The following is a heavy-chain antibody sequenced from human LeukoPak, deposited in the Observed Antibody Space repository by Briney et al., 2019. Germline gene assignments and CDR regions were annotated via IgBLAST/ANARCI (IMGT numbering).Heavy chain of an antibody. Sequence: PSETLSLTCAVSGGSINNYYWCWIRQPPGKGLEYIGYIYYSGNTNYNPSLKSRVTISIDTSKNQFSLKLSSVTAADTAVYYCARDRYYSNYVVYYYYGMDVWGQGTTVTVSS. V-gene: IGHV4-59*12. CDR3: ARDRYYSNYVVYYYYGMDV. D-gene: IGHD4-11*01. J-gene: IGHJ6*02. CDR1: GGSINNYY. CDR2: IYYSGNT.